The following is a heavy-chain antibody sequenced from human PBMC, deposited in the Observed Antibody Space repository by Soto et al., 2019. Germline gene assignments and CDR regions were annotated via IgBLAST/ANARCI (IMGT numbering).Heavy chain of an antibody. V-gene: IGHV1-8*02. CDR3: ARGGPGAAAADY. D-gene: IGHD6-13*01. CDR2: MNPNSGNT. Sequence: GASVKVSCKASGGTFSSYAISWVRQATGQGLEWMGWMNPNSGNTGYAQKFQGRVTMTRNTSISTAYMELSSLRSEDTAVYYCARGGPGAAAADYWGQGTLVTVSS. CDR1: GGTFSSYA. J-gene: IGHJ4*02.